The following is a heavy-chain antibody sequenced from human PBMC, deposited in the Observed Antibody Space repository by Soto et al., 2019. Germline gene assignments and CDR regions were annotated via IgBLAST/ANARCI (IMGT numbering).Heavy chain of an antibody. CDR3: ARDLGGNYRYFDY. V-gene: IGHV4-59*01. Sequence: SETLSLTCTVSGGSISSYYWSWIRQPPGKGLERIGYVYYSGSTHYNPSLESRVTISVDTSKNQFSLKLSSVTAADTAVYYCARDLGGNYRYFDYWGQGILVTGSS. D-gene: IGHD3-16*02. J-gene: IGHJ4*02. CDR1: GGSISSYY. CDR2: VYYSGST.